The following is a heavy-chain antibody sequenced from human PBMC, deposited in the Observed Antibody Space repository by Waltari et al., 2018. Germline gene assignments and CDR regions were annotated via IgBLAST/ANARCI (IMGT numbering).Heavy chain of an antibody. CDR1: GFIFSRYT. CDR2: ISRGSSYI. CDR3: ARDKSARYDSSGYYVN. J-gene: IGHJ4*02. V-gene: IGHV3-21*01. Sequence: EVQLVESGGGLVKPGGSLRLSCAASGFIFSRYTMNWVRQAPGKGLEWVALISRGSSYIDYADSVKGRFTSSRDNAKNSLYLQMNSLRAEDTAVYYCARDKSARYDSSGYYVNWGQGTLVTVSS. D-gene: IGHD3-22*01.